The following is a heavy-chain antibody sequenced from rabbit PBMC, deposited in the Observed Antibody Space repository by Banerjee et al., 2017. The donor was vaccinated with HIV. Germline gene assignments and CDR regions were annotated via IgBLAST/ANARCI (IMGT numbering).Heavy chain of an antibody. CDR1: GFDFSSNA. Sequence: QSLEESGGDLVKPGASLTLTCTASGFDFSSNAMCWVRQAPGKGLEWIACVADGVSGSPYYATWAKGRFTISKTSSTTVTLQMTSLTAADTATYFCAREEGSSYLFNLWGQGTLVTVS. CDR2: VADGVSGSP. V-gene: IGHV1S40*01. J-gene: IGHJ4*01. D-gene: IGHD8-1*01. CDR3: AREEGSSYLFNL.